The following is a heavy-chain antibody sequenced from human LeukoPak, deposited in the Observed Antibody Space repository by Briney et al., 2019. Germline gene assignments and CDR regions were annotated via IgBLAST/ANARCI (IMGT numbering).Heavy chain of an antibody. CDR1: GYTFTSYD. Sequence: ASVKVSSKASGYTFTSYDINWVRQATGQGLEWMGWMNPNSGNTGYAQKFQGRVTINRNTSISTAYMELSSLRSEDTAVYYCARVVGSGDFWSGYYYYFDYWGQGTLVTVSS. D-gene: IGHD3-3*01. V-gene: IGHV1-8*03. J-gene: IGHJ4*02. CDR2: MNPNSGNT. CDR3: ARVVGSGDFWSGYYYYFDY.